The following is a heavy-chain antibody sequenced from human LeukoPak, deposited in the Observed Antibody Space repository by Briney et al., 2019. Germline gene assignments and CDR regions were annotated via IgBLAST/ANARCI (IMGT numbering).Heavy chain of an antibody. CDR3: ARYYDSSGSDAFDI. Sequence: SETLSLTCAVSGVSVSSSNYYWDWIRQPPGKGLEWIGCIYYNGNTYYNPSLKSRVTISVDTSKNQFSLKLSSVTAADTAVYYCARYYDSSGSDAFDIWGQGTMVTVSS. CDR1: GVSVSSSNYY. D-gene: IGHD3-22*01. V-gene: IGHV4-39*07. J-gene: IGHJ3*02. CDR2: IYYNGNT.